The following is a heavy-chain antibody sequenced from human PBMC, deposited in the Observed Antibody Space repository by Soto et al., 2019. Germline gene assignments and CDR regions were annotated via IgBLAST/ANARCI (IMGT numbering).Heavy chain of an antibody. CDR2: IIPMLGMS. CDR3: ATSYGSGSSHFDS. V-gene: IGHV1-69*02. J-gene: IGHJ4*02. D-gene: IGHD3-10*01. Sequence: QVHLVQFGAEVRKPGSPVKVSCTASGGTFNTHTISWVRQAPGLGLEWMGRIIPMLGMSNSPHKFQGRVSITADKSTSTVYMALSRLTSDDTAVYYCATSYGSGSSHFDSWGQGTLVTVSS. CDR1: GGTFNTHT.